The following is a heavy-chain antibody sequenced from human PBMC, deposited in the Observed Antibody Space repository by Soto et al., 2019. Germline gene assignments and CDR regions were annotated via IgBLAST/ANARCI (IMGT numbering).Heavy chain of an antibody. V-gene: IGHV3-33*01. J-gene: IGHJ6*02. CDR2: IWFDGSNK. Sequence: TGGSLRLSCAASGFTFSSYGMHWVRQAPGKGLEWVAVIWFDGSNKYYADSVKGRFTISRDNSKNTLYLQMNSLRAEDTAVYYCARERIPINYSNYEVPYYYYYGMDVWGQGTTVTVSS. CDR1: GFTFSSYG. CDR3: ARERIPINYSNYEVPYYYYYGMDV. D-gene: IGHD4-4*01.